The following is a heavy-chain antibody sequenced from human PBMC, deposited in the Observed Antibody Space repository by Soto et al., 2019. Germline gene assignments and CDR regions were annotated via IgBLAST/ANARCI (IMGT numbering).Heavy chain of an antibody. CDR1: GASISGFY. D-gene: IGHD1-1*01. Sequence: SETLSLTCTVSGASISGFYWSCIRKSAGKGLEWIGRIYATGTTDYNPSLKSRVMMSVDTSKKQFSLKLRSVTAADTAVYYCVRDGTKTLRDWFDPWGQGISVTVSS. CDR3: VRDGTKTLRDWFDP. J-gene: IGHJ5*02. V-gene: IGHV4-4*07. CDR2: IYATGTT.